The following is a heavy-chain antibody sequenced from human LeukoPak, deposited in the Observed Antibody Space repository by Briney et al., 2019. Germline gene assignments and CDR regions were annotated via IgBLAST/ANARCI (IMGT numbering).Heavy chain of an antibody. CDR3: AKDPNGDYVGAFDS. D-gene: IGHD4-17*01. Sequence: GGSLRLSCAASAFRFSSFAMTWVGQAPGKGLEWVAGIHGNGETTYYADSVKGRFTISRDNSRELLYLQMNSLRVEDTAVYYCAKDPNGDYVGAFDSWGQGTMVTVSS. J-gene: IGHJ3*02. V-gene: IGHV3-23*01. CDR2: IHGNGETT. CDR1: AFRFSSFA.